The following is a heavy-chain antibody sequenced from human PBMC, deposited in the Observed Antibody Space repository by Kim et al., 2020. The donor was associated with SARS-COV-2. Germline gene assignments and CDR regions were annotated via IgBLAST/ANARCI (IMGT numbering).Heavy chain of an antibody. CDR3: ARDRYLTYYYDSSSCWYFDL. D-gene: IGHD3-22*01. Sequence: GGSLRLSCAASGFTFSDYYMSWIRQAPGKGLEWVSYISSSGSTIYYADSVKGRFTISRDNAKNSLYLQMNSLRAEDTAVYYCARDRYLTYYYDSSSCWYFDLWGRGTLVTVSS. CDR1: GFTFSDYY. V-gene: IGHV3-11*01. CDR2: ISSSGSTI. J-gene: IGHJ2*01.